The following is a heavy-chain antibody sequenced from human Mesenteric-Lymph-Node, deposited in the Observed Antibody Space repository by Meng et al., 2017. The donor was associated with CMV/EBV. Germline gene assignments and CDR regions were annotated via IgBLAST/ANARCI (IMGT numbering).Heavy chain of an antibody. D-gene: IGHD3-22*01. CDR2: ISGSGGST. J-gene: IGHJ4*02. CDR1: GFTFSSYA. V-gene: IGHV3-23*01. CDR3: AKGQYYYDSSGYSHSYYFDY. Sequence: GESLKISCAASGFTFSSYAMSWVRQAPGKGLEWVSAISGSGGSTYYADSVKGRFTISRDNSKNTLYLQMNSLRAEDTAVYYCAKGQYYYDSSGYSHSYYFDYWGQGTLVTVSS.